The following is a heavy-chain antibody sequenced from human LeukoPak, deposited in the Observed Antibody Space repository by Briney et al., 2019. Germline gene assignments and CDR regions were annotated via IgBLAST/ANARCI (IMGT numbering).Heavy chain of an antibody. CDR3: ARDSPAWELTGSPGFDH. V-gene: IGHV3-48*04. J-gene: IGHJ4*02. CDR1: GFTFSSYS. CDR2: ISSSSSTI. D-gene: IGHD1-26*01. Sequence: GGSLRLSCAASGFTFSSYSMNWVRQAPGKGLEWVSYISSSSSTIYYADSVKGRFTISRDNAKNSLYLQMNSLRAEDTAVYYCARDSPAWELTGSPGFDHWGQGTLVTVSS.